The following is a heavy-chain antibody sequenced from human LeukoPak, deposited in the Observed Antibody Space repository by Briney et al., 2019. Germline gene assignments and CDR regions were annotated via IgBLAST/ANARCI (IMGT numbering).Heavy chain of an antibody. CDR3: ARPNVEDTAMVTAAHTALDY. Sequence: PSETLSLTCAVYGGSFSGYYWSWIRQPPGKGLEWIGEINHSGSTNYNPSLKSRVTISVDTSKNQFSLKLSSVTAADTAVYYCARPNVEDTAMVTAAHTALDYGGQGPLVTVSS. CDR1: GGSFSGYY. D-gene: IGHD5-18*01. V-gene: IGHV4-34*01. J-gene: IGHJ4*02. CDR2: INHSGST.